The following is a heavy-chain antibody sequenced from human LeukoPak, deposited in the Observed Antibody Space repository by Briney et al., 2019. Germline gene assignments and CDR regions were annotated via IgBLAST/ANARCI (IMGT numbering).Heavy chain of an antibody. CDR2: ISHDGNNK. D-gene: IGHD3-10*01. V-gene: IGHV3-30*18. Sequence: AGGSLRLSCAASEFTFSSYGMHWVRQAPGKGLEWVAVISHDGNNKNFADSVKGRFTISRDNSKNTLYLQMNSLRLEDTAIYYCAKDRLIYERYSGGSFDSWGQGTLVTVSS. CDR1: EFTFSSYG. CDR3: AKDRLIYERYSGGSFDS. J-gene: IGHJ4*02.